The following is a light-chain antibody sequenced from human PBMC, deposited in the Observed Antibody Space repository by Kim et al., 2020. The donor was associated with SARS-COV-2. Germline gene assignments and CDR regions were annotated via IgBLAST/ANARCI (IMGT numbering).Light chain of an antibody. CDR3: TSYAGNNNVV. V-gene: IGLV2-8*01. J-gene: IGLJ2*01. CDR1: SSDVGGYNY. Sequence: GQSVTIPCTGTSSDVGGYNYVSWYQQHPGKAPQLMIYEVSKRPSGVPDRFSGSKSGNTASLTVSGLQAEDEADYYCTSYAGNNNVVFGGGTQLTVL. CDR2: EVS.